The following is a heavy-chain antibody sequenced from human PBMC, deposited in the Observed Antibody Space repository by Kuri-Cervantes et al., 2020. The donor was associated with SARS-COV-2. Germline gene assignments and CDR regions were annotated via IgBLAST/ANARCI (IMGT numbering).Heavy chain of an antibody. CDR1: GYXXXGYX. CDR2: INPTNGGT. Sequence: ASVKVSXKASGYXXXGYXMXSVRQAPGQGLGWMGWINPTNGGTTYXQKFQGWVTMTRDTSIRTVYMXLRRLRSADTAVYXCARXXPFRRIVVXXQGGDFDIWGQGTMVTVSS. D-gene: IGHD3-22*01. J-gene: IGHJ3*02. V-gene: IGHV1-2*04. CDR3: ARXXPFRRIVVXXQGGDFDI.